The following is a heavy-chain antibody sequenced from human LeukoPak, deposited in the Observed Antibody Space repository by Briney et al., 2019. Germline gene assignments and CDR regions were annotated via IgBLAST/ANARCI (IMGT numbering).Heavy chain of an antibody. Sequence: GWALRVSCAASGFTFSSYARTWVRQAPGRGLAWVSTITDSGARTYYADSVKDRFTISRDNSQTTLFLQMNSLRVDDTAMYFCAKGVGTGMSYHNGMDVWGQGNTVTVSS. CDR3: AKGVGTGMSYHNGMDV. CDR2: ITDSGART. D-gene: IGHD1-1*01. V-gene: IGHV3-23*01. J-gene: IGHJ6*02. CDR1: GFTFSSYA.